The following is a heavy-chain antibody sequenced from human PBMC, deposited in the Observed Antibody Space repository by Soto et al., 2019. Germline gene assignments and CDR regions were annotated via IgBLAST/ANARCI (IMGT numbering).Heavy chain of an antibody. CDR1: GFTFSSYS. V-gene: IGHV3-30*18. Sequence: PGGSLRLSCAASGFTFSSYSMNWVRQAPGKGLEWVAVISYDGSNKYYADSVKGRFTISRDNSKNTLYLQMNSLRAEDTAVYYCAKDFDYYDSSGTDYWGQGTLVTVSS. CDR3: AKDFDYYDSSGTDY. CDR2: ISYDGSNK. D-gene: IGHD3-22*01. J-gene: IGHJ4*02.